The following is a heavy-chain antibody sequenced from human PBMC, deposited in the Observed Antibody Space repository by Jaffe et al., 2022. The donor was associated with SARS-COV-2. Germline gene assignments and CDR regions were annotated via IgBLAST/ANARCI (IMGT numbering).Heavy chain of an antibody. CDR2: IYTAGTT. J-gene: IGHJ6*02. V-gene: IGHV3-53*01. Sequence: EVQLVESGGGLIQPGGSLRLSCAVSGFNVRNNYMSWVRQAPGKGLEWVSVIYTAGTTYYADSVEGRFIISRDSSQNALYLQMNSLRAEDTAVYYCARGRDGRWIQTAYDHYALDVWGQGTTVSVSS. D-gene: IGHD1-26*01. CDR1: GFNVRNNY. CDR3: ARGRDGRWIQTAYDHYALDV.